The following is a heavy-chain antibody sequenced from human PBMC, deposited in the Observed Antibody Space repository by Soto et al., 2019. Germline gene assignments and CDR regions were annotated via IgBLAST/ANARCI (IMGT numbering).Heavy chain of an antibody. CDR3: TRDASRDSSARGWFDP. Sequence: GGSLRLSCAASGFTFRSFTMNWVRLAPGKGLEWVSTISSNSAYIYYTDALRGRFTISRDNAKNSLHLQMNSLRAEGTAVYYCTRDASRDSSARGWFDPWGPGTLVTVSS. CDR1: GFTFRSFT. J-gene: IGHJ5*02. V-gene: IGHV3-21*01. CDR2: ISSNSAYI. D-gene: IGHD6-13*01.